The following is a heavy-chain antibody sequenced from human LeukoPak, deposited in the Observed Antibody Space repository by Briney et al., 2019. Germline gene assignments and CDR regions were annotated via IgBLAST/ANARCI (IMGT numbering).Heavy chain of an antibody. V-gene: IGHV3-74*01. CDR1: GFTFSSYW. D-gene: IGHD6-13*01. CDR3: ARAPDSSWHNFDS. J-gene: IGHJ4*02. Sequence: GGSLRLSCAASGFTFSSYWMHWVRQAPGKGLVWVSRINSDGSSTSYADSVKGRFTISRDNAKNTLYLQMNSLRSEDTALYFCARAPDSSWHNFDSWGQGTQVTVSS. CDR2: INSDGSST.